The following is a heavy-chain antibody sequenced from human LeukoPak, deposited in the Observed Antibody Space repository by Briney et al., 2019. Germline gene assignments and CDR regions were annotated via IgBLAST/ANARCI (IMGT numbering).Heavy chain of an antibody. Sequence: GGSLRLSCGTSGFTFNSYTMNWVRQAPGKGLEWVSSISSSGRYIYYADSVKGRFTISRDNSKNTMYLQMNSLRAEDTAVYYCAKALGGELAVLVYWGQGTLVTVSS. CDR3: AKALGGELAVLVY. V-gene: IGHV3-21*04. CDR2: ISSSGRYI. D-gene: IGHD3-16*01. CDR1: GFTFNSYT. J-gene: IGHJ4*02.